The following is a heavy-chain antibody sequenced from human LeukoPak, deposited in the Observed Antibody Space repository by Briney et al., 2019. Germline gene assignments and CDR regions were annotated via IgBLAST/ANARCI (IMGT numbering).Heavy chain of an antibody. D-gene: IGHD6-19*01. CDR2: INSDGYSI. J-gene: IGHJ4*02. CDR1: GFTFSSYW. V-gene: IGHV3-74*01. CDR3: ARAVAVAGTDY. Sequence: PGGSLRLSCAASGFTFSSYWMHWVRQAPGRGLVWIARINSDGYSISYAESVKGRFTISRDNTKNTLYLQMNSLGAEDTAVYYCARAVAVAGTDYWGQGILVTVSS.